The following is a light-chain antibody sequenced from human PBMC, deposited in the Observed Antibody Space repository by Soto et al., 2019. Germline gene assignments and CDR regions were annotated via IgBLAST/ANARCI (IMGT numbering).Light chain of an antibody. Sequence: QSALTQPASASASPGQSITISCTGTSSDVGSYNLVSWYQPHPGKAPKLMIYEGSKRPSGVSNRFSGSKSGNTASLTISGLQAEDEADYYCCSYAGSSTWVFGGGTKLTVL. V-gene: IGLV2-23*01. J-gene: IGLJ3*02. CDR1: SSDVGSYNL. CDR2: EGS. CDR3: CSYAGSSTWV.